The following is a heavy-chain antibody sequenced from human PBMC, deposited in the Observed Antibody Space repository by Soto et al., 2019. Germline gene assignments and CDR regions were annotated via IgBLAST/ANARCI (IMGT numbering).Heavy chain of an antibody. CDR3: ARGGYGYGQGSDAFDI. J-gene: IGHJ3*02. CDR2: IIPIFGTA. D-gene: IGHD5-18*01. Sequence: GASVKVSCKASGGTFSSYAISWVRQAPGQGIEWMGGIIPIFGTANYAQKSQGRVTITADKSTSTAYMELSSLRSEDTAVYYCARGGYGYGQGSDAFDIWGQGKMVTVAS. CDR1: GGTFSSYA. V-gene: IGHV1-69*06.